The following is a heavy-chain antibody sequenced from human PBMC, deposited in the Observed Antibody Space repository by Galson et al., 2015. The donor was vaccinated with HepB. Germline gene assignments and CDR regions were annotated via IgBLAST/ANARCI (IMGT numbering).Heavy chain of an antibody. V-gene: IGHV3-66*01. J-gene: IGHJ3*02. CDR3: ARWALGDCSSVSCYAFDI. CDR2: LYSGGST. Sequence: SLRLSCAASGFTVSSNYMTWVRQAPGKGLEWVSVLYSGGSTYYADSVKGRFVISRDNSKNTLHLQMNSLRAEDTAVYYCARWALGDCSSVSCYAFDIWGQGTMVTV. CDR1: GFTVSSNY. D-gene: IGHD2-2*01.